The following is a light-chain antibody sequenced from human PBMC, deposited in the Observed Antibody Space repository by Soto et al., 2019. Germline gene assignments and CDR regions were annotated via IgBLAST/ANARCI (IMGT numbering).Light chain of an antibody. J-gene: IGLJ3*02. V-gene: IGLV1-40*01. CDR3: QSYYGSLSGGV. CDR2: GNS. CDR1: SSNIGAGYD. Sequence: QSVLTQPPSVSGAPGQRVTISCTGSSSNIGAGYDVHGYQQLPGTAPKLLIYGNSNRPSGVPDRFSGSYSGTSASLAITGLQPDDDADYYCQSYYGSLSGGVFGGGTKLTVL.